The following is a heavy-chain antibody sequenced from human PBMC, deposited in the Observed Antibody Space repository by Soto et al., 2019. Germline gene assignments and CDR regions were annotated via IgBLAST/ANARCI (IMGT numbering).Heavy chain of an antibody. V-gene: IGHV3-48*02. CDR2: ITSSGDSI. Sequence: GGSLRLSCAASGFRFSDYSMDWVRQAPGKGLEWVSYITSSGDSIYYADSVKGRFTVSRDNAKNSLFLQMNGLRDEDTAVYYCARLPKGSTVTSWGQGTLVTVSS. J-gene: IGHJ4*02. CDR1: GFRFSDYS. D-gene: IGHD4-17*01. CDR3: ARLPKGSTVTS.